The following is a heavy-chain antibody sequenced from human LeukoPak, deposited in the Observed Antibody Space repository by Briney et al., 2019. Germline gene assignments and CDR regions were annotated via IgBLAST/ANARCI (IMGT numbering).Heavy chain of an antibody. CDR1: VFPFSSYS. Sequence: GGSLRLSCAASVFPFSSYSTNGVPHAPGKGREWGSSISSSSYIYYADSVKGRFTISRDNAKNSLYLQMNSLRAEDTAVYYCARIRHDYGGYSSWFDPWGQGTLVTVSS. V-gene: IGHV3-21*01. D-gene: IGHD4-17*01. CDR3: ARIRHDYGGYSSWFDP. CDR2: ISSSSYI. J-gene: IGHJ5*02.